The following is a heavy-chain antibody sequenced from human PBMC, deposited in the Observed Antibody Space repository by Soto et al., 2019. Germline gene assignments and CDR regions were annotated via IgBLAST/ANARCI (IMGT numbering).Heavy chain of an antibody. Sequence: GESLKISCKGSGYSFTNFWIGWVRQMPGKGRVGWGIIYPGDADARYSPSFQRQGTISADRSINTAFLQWTSLKASDTAMYYCARKTGYDSSGYSVLFDYWGQGTLVTVSS. D-gene: IGHD3-22*01. CDR3: ARKTGYDSSGYSVLFDY. CDR1: GYSFTNFW. J-gene: IGHJ4*02. V-gene: IGHV5-51*01. CDR2: IYPGDADA.